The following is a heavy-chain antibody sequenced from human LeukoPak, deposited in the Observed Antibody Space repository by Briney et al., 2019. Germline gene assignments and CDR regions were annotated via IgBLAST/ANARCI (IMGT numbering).Heavy chain of an antibody. Sequence: ASVKVSCKASGYTFTGYYMHWVRRAPGQGLEWMGWINPNSGGTNYAQKFQGRVTMTRDTSISTAYMELSRLRSDDTAVYYCASLPGYCSSTSCYTNYYYYGMDVWGQGTTVTVSS. CDR2: INPNSGGT. V-gene: IGHV1-2*02. CDR1: GYTFTGYY. J-gene: IGHJ6*02. CDR3: ASLPGYCSSTSCYTNYYYYGMDV. D-gene: IGHD2-2*02.